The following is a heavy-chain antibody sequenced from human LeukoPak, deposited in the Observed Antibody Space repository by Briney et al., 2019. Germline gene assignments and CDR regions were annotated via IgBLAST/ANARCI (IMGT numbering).Heavy chain of an antibody. V-gene: IGHV1-18*01. Sequence: SVKVSCKASGYNSSKYYINWVRQAPGQGLEWMAWISGHDGDAKYAQKFLGRVNVTTDTSTGTAYLELRSLRTDDTATYYCASDSSGGSKWFYAEYFQYWGQGTLVTVSS. D-gene: IGHD3-22*01. J-gene: IGHJ1*01. CDR2: ISGHDGDA. CDR1: GYNSSKYY. CDR3: ASDSSGGSKWFYAEYFQY.